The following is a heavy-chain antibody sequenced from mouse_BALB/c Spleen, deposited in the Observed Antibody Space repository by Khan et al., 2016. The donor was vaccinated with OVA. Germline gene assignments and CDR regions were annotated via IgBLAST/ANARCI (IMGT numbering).Heavy chain of an antibody. CDR3: ARVYGGDFDY. V-gene: IGHV3-2*02. CDR1: GYSITTDYA. CDR2: ISYSGNT. J-gene: IGHJ2*01. D-gene: IGHD1-1*01. Sequence: VQLQQSGPGLVKPSQSLSLPCTVTGYSITTDYAWNWIRQFPGKKLEWMGFISYSGNTKYNPSLKSRISITRDTSKNQFFLQLKSVTTEDTARYYCARVYGGDFDYWGQGTTLTVSS.